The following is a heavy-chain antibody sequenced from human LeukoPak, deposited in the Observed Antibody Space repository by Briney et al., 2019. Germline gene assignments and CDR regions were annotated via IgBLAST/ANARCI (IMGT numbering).Heavy chain of an antibody. D-gene: IGHD3-9*01. V-gene: IGHV3-21*01. CDR1: GFTFSSYS. CDR2: ISSSSSYI. CDR3: ARVGYYDILTANDY. Sequence: GGSLRLSCAASGFTFSSYSMTWVRQAPGKGLEWVSSISSSSSYIYYADSVKGRFTISRDNAKNPLYLQMNSLRAEDTAVYYCARVGYYDILTANDYWGQGTLVTVSS. J-gene: IGHJ4*02.